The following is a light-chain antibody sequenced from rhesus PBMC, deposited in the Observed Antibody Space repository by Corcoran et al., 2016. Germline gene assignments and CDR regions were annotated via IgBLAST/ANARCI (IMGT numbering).Light chain of an antibody. V-gene: IGKV1-38*01. CDR3: QQRNSYPRT. Sequence: DIQLTQSPSSLSASVGDRVTITCRASQGISSYLAWYQQKSGKAPKLLIYDASNLQSGVTSMFSGRGYGTEFTLTISSLQPEDFATYYCQQRNSYPRTFGQGTKVEIK. CDR2: DAS. J-gene: IGKJ1*01. CDR1: QGISSY.